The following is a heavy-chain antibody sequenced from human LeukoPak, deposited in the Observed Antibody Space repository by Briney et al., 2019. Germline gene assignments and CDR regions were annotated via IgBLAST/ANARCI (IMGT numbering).Heavy chain of an antibody. D-gene: IGHD3-16*01. CDR3: ARGPRGSSLYYYYYYYMDV. V-gene: IGHV4-39*07. J-gene: IGHJ6*03. Sequence: SETLSLTCTVSGGSISSSSYYWGWIRQPPGKGLEWIGEINHSGSTNYNPSLKSRVTISVDTSKNQFSLKLSSVTAADTAVYYCARGPRGSSLYYYYYYYMDVWGKGTTVTISS. CDR2: INHSGST. CDR1: GGSISSSSYY.